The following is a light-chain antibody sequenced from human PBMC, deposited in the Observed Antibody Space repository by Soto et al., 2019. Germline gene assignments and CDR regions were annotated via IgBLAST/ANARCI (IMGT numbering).Light chain of an antibody. Sequence: QSVLTQSPSASGTPGQRVSISCSGSISNIGSNNVYWYQHFPGSAPRFLIYPNSPRPSGVPDRFSASKSGTSASLVISGLRPEDEATYYCATWDDSPSGRSWVFGGGTKLTVL. CDR2: PNS. CDR3: ATWDDSPSGRSWV. V-gene: IGLV1-47*01. CDR1: ISNIGSNN. J-gene: IGLJ3*02.